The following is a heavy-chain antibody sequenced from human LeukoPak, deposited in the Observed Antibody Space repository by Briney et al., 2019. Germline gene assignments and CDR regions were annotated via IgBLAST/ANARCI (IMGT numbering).Heavy chain of an antibody. V-gene: IGHV1-46*01. J-gene: IGHJ3*02. Sequence: ASVKVSCKASGYTFTSYYMHWVRQAPGQGLEWMGLINPSGGSTRYAQKFQGRVTVTRDTSTSTLYMEVSSLRSQDTAVYYCARWSYYDSSGYFVGAFDIWGQGTMFTVSS. CDR2: INPSGGST. CDR1: GYTFTSYY. D-gene: IGHD3-22*01. CDR3: ARWSYYDSSGYFVGAFDI.